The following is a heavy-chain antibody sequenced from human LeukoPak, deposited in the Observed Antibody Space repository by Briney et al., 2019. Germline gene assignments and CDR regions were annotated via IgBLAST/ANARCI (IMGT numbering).Heavy chain of an antibody. CDR2: IYSAGTT. V-gene: IGHV3-66*01. Sequence: GGSLRLSCAASGFAVNSNYMSWVSQAPGKGLEWVSVIYSAGTTFYADSVKGRLSISRDNSKNTLYLHMDSLRAEDTAVYYCAGGVLPYYFDYWGQGTLVTVSA. CDR1: GFAVNSNY. J-gene: IGHJ4*02. D-gene: IGHD3-3*01. CDR3: AGGVLPYYFDY.